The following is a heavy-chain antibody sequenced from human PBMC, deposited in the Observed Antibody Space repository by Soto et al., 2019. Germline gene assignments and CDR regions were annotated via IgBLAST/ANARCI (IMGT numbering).Heavy chain of an antibody. CDR3: ARDLSVAGLNWFDP. Sequence: GGSLRLSCAASGFTFSSYWMSWVRQAPGKGLEWVANIKQDGSEKYYVDSVKGRFTISRDNAKNSLYLQMNSLRAEDTAVYYCARDLSVAGLNWFDPWGQGTLVTVSS. J-gene: IGHJ5*02. CDR1: GFTFSSYW. V-gene: IGHV3-7*01. D-gene: IGHD6-19*01. CDR2: IKQDGSEK.